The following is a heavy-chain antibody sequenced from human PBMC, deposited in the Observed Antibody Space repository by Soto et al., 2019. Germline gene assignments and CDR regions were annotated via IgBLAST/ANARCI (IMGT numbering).Heavy chain of an antibody. CDR1: GYTFTGYY. J-gene: IGHJ4*02. V-gene: IGHV1-2*02. CDR3: ASRPSVLGVPAVDY. Sequence: GASVKVSCKASGYTFTGYYMHWVLQAPGQGLEWMGWINPNSGGTNYAQKFQGRVTMTRDTSISTAYMELSRLRSDDTAVYYCASRPSVLGVPAVDYWGQGTLVTVSS. CDR2: INPNSGGT. D-gene: IGHD2-2*01.